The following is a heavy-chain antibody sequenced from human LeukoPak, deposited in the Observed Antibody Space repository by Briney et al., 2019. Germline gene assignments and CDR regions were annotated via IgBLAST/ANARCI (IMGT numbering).Heavy chain of an antibody. CDR2: ISSDGSNG. CDR3: ARFRSKYSPYYYYVMDV. V-gene: IGHV3-30*09. D-gene: IGHD4-11*01. Sequence: GGSLRLSCAASGFIFSNFAMHWVRQAPGKGLEWVALISSDGSNGDYGDPVKGRFAISRDNSNNTLYLQMNSLRREDTAVYYCARFRSKYSPYYYYVMDVWGQGTTVSVSS. CDR1: GFIFSNFA. J-gene: IGHJ6*02.